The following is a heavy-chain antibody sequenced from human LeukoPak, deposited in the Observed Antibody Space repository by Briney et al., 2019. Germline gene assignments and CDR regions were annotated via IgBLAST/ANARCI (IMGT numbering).Heavy chain of an antibody. CDR3: ARVAPLSGGNWFDP. CDR2: INTNTGNP. V-gene: IGHV7-4-1*02. CDR1: GYTFTSYA. J-gene: IGHJ5*02. D-gene: IGHD4-23*01. Sequence: ASVKVSCKASGYTFTSYAMNWVRQAPGQGLEWMGWINTNTGNPTYAQGFTGRFVFSLDTSVSTAYLQISSLKAEDTAVYYCARVAPLSGGNWFDPWGQGTLVTVSS.